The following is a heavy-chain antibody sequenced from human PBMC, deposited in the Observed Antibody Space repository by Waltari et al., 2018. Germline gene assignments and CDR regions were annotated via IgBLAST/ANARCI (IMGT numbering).Heavy chain of an antibody. CDR1: GYSFTSYW. CDR2: IYPGEPVS. J-gene: IGHJ5*02. V-gene: IGHV5-51*03. D-gene: IGHD6-13*01. Sequence: EVQLVQSGAEVKKPGESLKISCKGSGYSFTSYWIGWVRKMPGKGLEWMGIIYPGEPVSRHSPSFQGQFTIAADKSISAAYLQWSSLKSSDTAMYYCARRNLVLTSDWFDPWGQGTLVTVSS. CDR3: ARRNLVLTSDWFDP.